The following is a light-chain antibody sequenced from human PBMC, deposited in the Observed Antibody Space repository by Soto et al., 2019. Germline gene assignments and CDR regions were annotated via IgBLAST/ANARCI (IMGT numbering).Light chain of an antibody. CDR3: QQSFSTPRT. Sequence: DVQITQSPSSLSASVGDRVTITCRTSQSISRYLNWYQQKPGRAPKLLIYGASTLESGVPSRFSGSGSGTDFTLTISSLQPEDFGTYYCQQSFSTPRTFGQGTKVDIK. J-gene: IGKJ1*01. CDR2: GAS. CDR1: QSISRY. V-gene: IGKV1-39*01.